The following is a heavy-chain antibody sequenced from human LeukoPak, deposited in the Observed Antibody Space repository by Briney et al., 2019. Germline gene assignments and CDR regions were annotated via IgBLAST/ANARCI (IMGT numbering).Heavy chain of an antibody. V-gene: IGHV3-74*01. CDR3: AKNGDRGAYCTGGTCYPYFYYYMDV. CDR1: GFTFSSYW. J-gene: IGHJ6*03. CDR2: INTDGSST. Sequence: PGGSLRLSCAASGFTFSSYWMHWVRQAPGKGLVWVSRINTDGSSTSYADSVKGRFTISRDNSKNTLYLQMNSLRAEDTAIYYCAKNGDRGAYCTGGTCYPYFYYYMDVWGTGTTVTISS. D-gene: IGHD2-15*01.